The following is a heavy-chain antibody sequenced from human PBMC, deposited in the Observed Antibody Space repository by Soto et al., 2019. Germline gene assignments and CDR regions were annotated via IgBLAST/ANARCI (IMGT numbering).Heavy chain of an antibody. CDR1: EFAFLSYG. V-gene: IGHV3-30*18. CDR2: ISYDGSNK. J-gene: IGHJ6*02. CDR3: AKASAAADPYGMDV. Sequence: HPGVSLRLSSAACEFAFLSYGRHWVRQAPGKGLEWVAVISYDGSNKYYADSVKGRFTISRDNSKNTLYLQMNSLRAEDTAVYYCAKASAAADPYGMDVWGQGTTVTVSS. D-gene: IGHD6-13*01.